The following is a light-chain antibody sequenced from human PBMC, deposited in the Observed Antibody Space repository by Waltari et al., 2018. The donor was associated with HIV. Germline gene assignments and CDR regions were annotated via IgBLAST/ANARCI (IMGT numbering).Light chain of an antibody. CDR1: PTILYNSNNKSY. Sequence: DIVMNQSPYSLAVSLGERANIPCKSSPTILYNSNNKSYLAWYQQRPGQPPKLLIYWASTRESGVPDRFSGSGSGTDFTLTISSLQAEDVAVYYCQQYYSTPLTFGGGTKVEIK. CDR3: QQYYSTPLT. CDR2: WAS. J-gene: IGKJ4*01. V-gene: IGKV4-1*01.